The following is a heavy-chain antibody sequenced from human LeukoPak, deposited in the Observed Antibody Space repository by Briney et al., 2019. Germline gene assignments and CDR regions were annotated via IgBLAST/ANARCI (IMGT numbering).Heavy chain of an antibody. CDR2: IRSKAYGGTT. CDR3: TRLTGDVYFDY. J-gene: IGHJ4*02. CDR1: GFTFGDYA. D-gene: IGHD7-27*01. V-gene: IGHV3-49*04. Sequence: GGSLRLSCTASGFTFGDYAMSWVRQAPGKGLEWVGFIRSKAYGGTTEYAASVKGRFTISRDDSKSIAYLQMNSLKTEDTAVYYCTRLTGDVYFDYWGQGTLVTVSS.